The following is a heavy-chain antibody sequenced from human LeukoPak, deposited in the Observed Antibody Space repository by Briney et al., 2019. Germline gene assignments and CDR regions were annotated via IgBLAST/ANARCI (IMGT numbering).Heavy chain of an antibody. CDR2: ISYDGSNK. V-gene: IGHV3-30*04. CDR1: GVTFSSYA. D-gene: IGHD1-26*01. J-gene: IGHJ4*02. Sequence: GRSLRLSCAASGVTFSSYAMHWVRQAPGKGLEWVAVISYDGSNKYYADSVKGRFTISRDNSKNTLYLQMNSLRAEDTAVYYCARGVRGSYWVYWGQGTLVTVSS. CDR3: ARGVRGSYWVY.